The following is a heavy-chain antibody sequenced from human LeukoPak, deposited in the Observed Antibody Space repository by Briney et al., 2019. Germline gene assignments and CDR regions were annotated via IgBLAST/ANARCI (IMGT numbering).Heavy chain of an antibody. V-gene: IGHV3-30*03. Sequence: GGSLRLSCVASGFTFSGHGMHWVRQAPGKGLEWQAFISNDGNRKYYADSVKGRFINSRDNSENTVSLQMSSLRTEDTAVYHCVRDRDWSFDYWGQGILVTVSS. CDR3: VRDRDWSFDY. D-gene: IGHD2-21*02. CDR1: GFTFSGHG. J-gene: IGHJ4*02. CDR2: ISNDGNRK.